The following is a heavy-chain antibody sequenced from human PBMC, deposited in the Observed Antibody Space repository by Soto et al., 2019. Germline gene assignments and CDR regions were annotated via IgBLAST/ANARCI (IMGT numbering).Heavy chain of an antibody. CDR3: AKIRGGSYYGPPDY. D-gene: IGHD1-26*01. V-gene: IGHV3-23*01. Sequence: GGSLRLSCAASGFTFSSYAMSWVRQAPGKGLEWVSAISGSGGSTYYADSVKGRFTISRDNSKNTLYLQMNSLRAEDTAVYYCAKIRGGSYYGPPDYWGQGTLVTVSS. CDR1: GFTFSSYA. J-gene: IGHJ4*02. CDR2: ISGSGGST.